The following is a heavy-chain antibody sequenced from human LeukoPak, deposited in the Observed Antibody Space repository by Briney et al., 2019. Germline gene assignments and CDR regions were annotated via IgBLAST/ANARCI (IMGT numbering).Heavy chain of an antibody. V-gene: IGHV3-7*04. CDR2: IKQDGSEK. CDR3: ARDEHQYYHASSGRFDY. CDR1: GFTFSYYW. D-gene: IGHD3-22*01. Sequence: GGSLRLSCAASGFTFSYYWMGWVRQAPGKGLEWVANIKQDGSEKYYVDSVKGRFTISRDNAKDSLYLQMNSMRAEDTAVYYCARDEHQYYHASSGRFDYWGQGILVTVSS. J-gene: IGHJ4*02.